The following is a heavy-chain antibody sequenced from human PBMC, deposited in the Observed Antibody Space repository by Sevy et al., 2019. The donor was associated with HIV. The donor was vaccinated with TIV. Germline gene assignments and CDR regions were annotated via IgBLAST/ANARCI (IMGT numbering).Heavy chain of an antibody. CDR2: LSFGCGRI. J-gene: IGHJ4*02. CDR3: AREGCTRPHDH. CDR1: GFNFNIYS. Sequence: GESLKISCVASGFNFNIYSMSWVRQAPGKGLEWVSTLSFGCGRINHADSVQGRFTMSRDDSKKTVYLEMNSLRAEDTAVYSCAREGCTRPHDHWGQGTLVTVSS. D-gene: IGHD2-8*01. V-gene: IGHV3-23*01.